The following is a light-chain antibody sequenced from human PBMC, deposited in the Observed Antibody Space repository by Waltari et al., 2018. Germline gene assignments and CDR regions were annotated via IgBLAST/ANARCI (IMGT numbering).Light chain of an antibody. V-gene: IGLV2-8*01. CDR1: DNDVGNYNF. J-gene: IGLJ2*01. CDR2: EVN. Sequence: QSALTQPPSASGSPGQSVTLSCTGTDNDVGNYNFVTWYQQHPDKAPKLIIYEVNKRPSGVPDRFSGSKSANTASLTVSGLQAEDEADYYCSSYAGTNILLFGGGTKLTVL. CDR3: SSYAGTNILL.